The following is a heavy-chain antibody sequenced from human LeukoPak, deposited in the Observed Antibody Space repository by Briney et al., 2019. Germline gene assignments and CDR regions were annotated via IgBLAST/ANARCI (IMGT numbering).Heavy chain of an antibody. J-gene: IGHJ3*02. CDR1: GYTFTTYP. CDR3: ARGGVLRYFDRDAFDI. CDR2: INTNTGNP. D-gene: IGHD3-9*01. V-gene: IGHV7-4-1*02. Sequence: ASVKVSCKASGYTFTTYPMNWVRQAPGQGLEWMGWINTNTGNPTYAQGFTGRFVFSLDTSVSTAYLQISSLKAEDTAVYYCARGGVLRYFDRDAFDIWGQGTMVTVSS.